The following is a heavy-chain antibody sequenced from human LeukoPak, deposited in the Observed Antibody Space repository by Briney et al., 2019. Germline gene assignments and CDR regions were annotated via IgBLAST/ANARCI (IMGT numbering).Heavy chain of an antibody. D-gene: IGHD1-26*01. V-gene: IGHV3-33*01. CDR2: IWFDGTTK. J-gene: IGHJ4*02. CDR3: ARDLGYYRADY. CDR1: GFSFNTYG. Sequence: GGSLRLSCAASGFSFNTYGMHWVRQAPGKGLEWVAVIWFDGTTKYYADSVKGRFTISRDNSKNTLYLQMNSLGAEDTAVYYCARDLGYYRADYWGQGTLVTVSS.